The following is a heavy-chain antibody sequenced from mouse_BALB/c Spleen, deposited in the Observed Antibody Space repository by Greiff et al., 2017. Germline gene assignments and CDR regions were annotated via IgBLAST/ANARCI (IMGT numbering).Heavy chain of an antibody. D-gene: IGHD2-4*01. Sequence: EVHLVESGGGLVKPGGSLKLSCAASGFAFSSYDMSWVRQTPEKRLEWVAYISSGGGSTYYPDTVKGRFTISRDNAKNTLYLQMGSLKSEDTAMYYCARRGMITSSWYFDVWGEGTTVTVSA. CDR1: GFAFSSYD. CDR3: ARRGMITSSWYFDV. J-gene: IGHJ1*01. V-gene: IGHV5-12-1*01. CDR2: ISSGGGST.